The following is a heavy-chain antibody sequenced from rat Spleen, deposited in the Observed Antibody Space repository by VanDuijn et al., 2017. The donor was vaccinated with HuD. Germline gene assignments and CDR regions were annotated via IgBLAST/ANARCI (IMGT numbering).Heavy chain of an antibody. V-gene: IGHV5-31*01. CDR2: ISPSGGST. D-gene: IGHD1-10*01. Sequence: EVQLVESGGGLVQPGRSLKLSCVASGFTFNNYWMTWIRQAPGKGLEWVASISPSGGSTYYRDSVKGRFTVSRDYAKSTLYLQMDSLRSEDTATYYCTTGGTTLYVMDVWGQGASVTVSS. CDR1: GFTFNNYW. CDR3: TTGGTTLYVMDV. J-gene: IGHJ4*01.